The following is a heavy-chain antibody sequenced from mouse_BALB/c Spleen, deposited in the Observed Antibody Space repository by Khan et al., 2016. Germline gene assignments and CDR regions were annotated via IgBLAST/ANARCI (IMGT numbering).Heavy chain of an antibody. V-gene: IGHV2-9*02. J-gene: IGHJ4*01. CDR2: IWAGGST. CDR3: ARACFFSTWDYYAMDY. D-gene: IGHD4-1*01. Sequence: VQLQESGPGLVAPSQSLSITCTVSGFSLTSYGVHWVRQPPGKGLEWLGVIWAGGSTNYNSALMSRLSISKDNSKSQVFLKMNSLQTDDTAMYYCARACFFSTWDYYAMDYWGQGTSVTVSS. CDR1: GFSLTSYG.